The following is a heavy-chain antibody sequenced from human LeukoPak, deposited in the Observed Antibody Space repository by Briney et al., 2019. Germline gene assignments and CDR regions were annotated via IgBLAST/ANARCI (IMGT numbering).Heavy chain of an antibody. CDR1: GFTFGSYA. J-gene: IGHJ4*02. D-gene: IGHD3-22*01. CDR2: ISPNADRT. V-gene: IGHV3-23*01. Sequence: GGSLRLSCAASGFTFGSYAMSWGRQAPGKGLEWVSFISPNADRTSKADSVEGRFTISRDNPRNTLYLQMNSLRDDDTAVYYCAIMHGYYDGSGYWVQWGQGTLVTVSS. CDR3: AIMHGYYDGSGYWVQ.